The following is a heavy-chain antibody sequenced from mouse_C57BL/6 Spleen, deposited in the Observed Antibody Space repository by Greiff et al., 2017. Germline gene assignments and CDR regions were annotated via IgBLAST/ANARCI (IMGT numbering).Heavy chain of an antibody. D-gene: IGHD2-2*01. CDR1: GYTFTSYW. J-gene: IGHJ3*01. V-gene: IGHV1-61*01. Sequence: QVQLQQPGAELVRPGSSVKLSCTASGYTFTSYWMAWVKQRPGQGLEWIGNIYPSDSETHDNQKFKDKATLTVDKSSSPADMQLSSLTSGDSSVYYCARWDGYDGAWFADWGQGTLVTVCA. CDR3: ARWDGYDGAWFAD. CDR2: IYPSDSET.